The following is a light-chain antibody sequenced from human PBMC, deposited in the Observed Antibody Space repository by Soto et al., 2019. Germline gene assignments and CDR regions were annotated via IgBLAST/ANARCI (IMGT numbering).Light chain of an antibody. Sequence: QSALTQPASVSGSPGQSITISCTGTSSDVGGYNYVSWYQQHPGKAPKLIIYEVSNRPSRVSNRFSGSKSDNTASLTISGLQAEDEADYYCSSYTSSNTYVFGTGTKLTVL. CDR1: SSDVGGYNY. V-gene: IGLV2-14*01. J-gene: IGLJ1*01. CDR3: SSYTSSNTYV. CDR2: EVS.